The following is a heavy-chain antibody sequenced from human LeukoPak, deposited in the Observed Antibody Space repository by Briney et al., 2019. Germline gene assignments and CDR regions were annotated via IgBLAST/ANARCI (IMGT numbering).Heavy chain of an antibody. CDR1: GYSISSGYY. CDR3: ARGYSSGWYGGALFDY. V-gene: IGHV4-38-2*02. D-gene: IGHD6-19*01. J-gene: IGHJ4*02. CDR2: IYHSGST. Sequence: SETLSLTCTVSGYSISSGYYWGWIRQPPGKGLEWIGNIYHSGSTNYNPSLKSRVTISVDTSKNQFSLKLSSMTAADTAVYYCARGYSSGWYGGALFDYWGQGTLVTVSS.